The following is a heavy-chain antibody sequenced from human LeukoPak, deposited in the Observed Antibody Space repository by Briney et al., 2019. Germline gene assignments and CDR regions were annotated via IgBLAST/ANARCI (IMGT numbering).Heavy chain of an antibody. J-gene: IGHJ4*02. D-gene: IGHD2-21*01. CDR3: TTHMAV. V-gene: IGHV3-15*01. Sequence: GGSLRLSCAASGFTFSNAWMSWVRQAPGKGLEWVGRIKSKTDDGTTDYAAPVKGRFTISRDDSKNTLYLQMNSLKTEDTAVYYCTTHMAVWGQGTLVTVSS. CDR1: GFTFSNAW. CDR2: IKSKTDDGTT.